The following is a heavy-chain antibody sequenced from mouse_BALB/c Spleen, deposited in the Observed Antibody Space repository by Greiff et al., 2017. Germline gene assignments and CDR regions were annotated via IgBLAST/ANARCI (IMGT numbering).Heavy chain of an antibody. CDR3: ARPPPTAHYFDY. CDR2: ISSGGSYT. Sequence: EVHLVESGGDLVKPGGSLKLSCAASGFTFSSYGMSWVRQTPDKRLEWVATISSGGSYTYYPDSVKGRFTISRDNAKNTLYLQMSSLKSEDTAMYYCARPPPTAHYFDYWGQGTTLTVSS. CDR1: GFTFSSYG. V-gene: IGHV5-6*01. J-gene: IGHJ2*01. D-gene: IGHD1-2*01.